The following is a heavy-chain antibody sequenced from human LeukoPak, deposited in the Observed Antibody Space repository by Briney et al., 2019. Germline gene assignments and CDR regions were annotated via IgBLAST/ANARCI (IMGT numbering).Heavy chain of an antibody. J-gene: IGHJ4*02. Sequence: SETLSLTCTVSGGSFSSYYWSWIRQPLGKGLELIGYMYDSGSTNYNPSLKSRVTISLDTSKNQFSLRLSSVTAADTAVYYCARHGGSYTFDLWGQGVLVTVSS. CDR3: ARHGGSYTFDL. V-gene: IGHV4-59*01. CDR2: MYDSGST. D-gene: IGHD1-26*01. CDR1: GGSFSSYY.